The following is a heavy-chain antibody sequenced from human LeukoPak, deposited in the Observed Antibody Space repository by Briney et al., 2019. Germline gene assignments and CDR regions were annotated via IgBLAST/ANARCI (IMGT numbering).Heavy chain of an antibody. Sequence: GGSLRLSCAASGFTFSSYSMNWVRQAPGKGLEWVSSISSSSSYIYYADSVKGRFTISRDNAKNSLYLQMNSLRGEDTAVYYCARDYPSGYRFDYWGQGTLVTVSS. V-gene: IGHV3-21*01. D-gene: IGHD5-12*01. CDR2: ISSSSSYI. CDR1: GFTFSSYS. CDR3: ARDYPSGYRFDY. J-gene: IGHJ4*02.